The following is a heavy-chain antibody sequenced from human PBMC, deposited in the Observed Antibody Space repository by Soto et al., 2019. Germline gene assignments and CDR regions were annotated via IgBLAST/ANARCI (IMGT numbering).Heavy chain of an antibody. CDR1: GGTFSSYA. CDR2: IIPIFGTA. D-gene: IGHD7-27*01. V-gene: IGHV1-69*13. Sequence: ASVKVSCKASGGTFSSYAISWVRQAPGQGLEWMGGIIPIFGTANYAQKFQGRVTITADESTSTAYMELSSLRSEDTAVYYCAREKTGDAFDIWGQGTMGTVSS. J-gene: IGHJ3*02. CDR3: AREKTGDAFDI.